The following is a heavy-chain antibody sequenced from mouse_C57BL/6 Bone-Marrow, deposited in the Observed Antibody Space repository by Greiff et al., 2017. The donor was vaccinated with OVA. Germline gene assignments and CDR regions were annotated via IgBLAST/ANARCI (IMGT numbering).Heavy chain of an antibody. CDR2: IYPGSGSP. D-gene: IGHD3-2*01. V-gene: IGHV1-55*01. J-gene: IGHJ2*01. Sequence: VQLQQPGAELVKPGASVKMSCKASGYTFTSYWITWVKQRPGQGLEWIGDIYPGSGSPNYTEKFKSKATLTVDTSSSTAYMQLSSLPSEDAAVYYSARVRQRRGYWGQGTTLTVAS. CDR1: GYTFTSYW. CDR3: ARVRQRRGY.